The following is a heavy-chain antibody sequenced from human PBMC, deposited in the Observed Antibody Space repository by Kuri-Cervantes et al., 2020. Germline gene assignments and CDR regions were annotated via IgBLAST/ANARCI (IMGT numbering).Heavy chain of an antibody. J-gene: IGHJ2*01. CDR2: ITPFNGNT. CDR1: GYTFAHYG. V-gene: IGHV1-45*02. Sequence: SVKVSCKTSGYTFAHYGISWVRQAPGQALEWMGWITPFNGNTNYAQKFQDRVTITRDRSMSTAYMELSSLRSEDTAVYYCAKRKNYYDSSGYYYGDWYFDLWGRGTLVTVSS. CDR3: AKRKNYYDSSGYYYGDWYFDL. D-gene: IGHD3-22*01.